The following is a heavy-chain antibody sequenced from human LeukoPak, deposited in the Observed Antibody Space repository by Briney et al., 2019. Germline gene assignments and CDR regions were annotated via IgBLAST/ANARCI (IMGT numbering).Heavy chain of an antibody. J-gene: IGHJ4*02. D-gene: IGHD6-19*01. V-gene: IGHV3-11*06. Sequence: GGSLRLSCAASGFTFSDRYMGWVRQAPGKGLAWVSYISSSSHYTNYEASVRGRFIISRDNARDSLYLQMNSLRAEDTAVYYCARDGDPNPEYSSDGYFDYWGQGTLVTVSS. CDR1: GFTFSDRY. CDR2: ISSSSHYT. CDR3: ARDGDPNPEYSSDGYFDY.